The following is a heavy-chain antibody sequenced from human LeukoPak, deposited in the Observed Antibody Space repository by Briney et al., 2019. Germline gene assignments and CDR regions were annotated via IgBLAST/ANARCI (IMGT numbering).Heavy chain of an antibody. CDR3: AKVLQYRSMNIHFDY. CDR1: GFLFSSYA. CDR2: ISYDGSNK. J-gene: IGHJ4*02. D-gene: IGHD6-6*01. V-gene: IGHV3-30-3*01. Sequence: GRSLRLSCAASGFLFSSYAIHWVRQAPGKGLEWVAVISYDGSNKNYADSVKGRFTVSRDSSKNTLNLQMNSLRAEDTAVYYCAKVLQYRSMNIHFDYWGPGPRVTVSS.